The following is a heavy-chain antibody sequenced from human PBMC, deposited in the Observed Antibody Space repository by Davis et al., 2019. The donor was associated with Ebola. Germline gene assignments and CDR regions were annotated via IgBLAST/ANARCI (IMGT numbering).Heavy chain of an antibody. CDR1: GGSISSNY. D-gene: IGHD5-18*01. CDR2: IHYSGST. V-gene: IGHV4-59*01. CDR3: ARGEGGYSYGFFQL. Sequence: PGGSLRLSCTVSGGSISSNYLSWIRQPPGKGLEWIGYIHYSGSTNYNPSLKSRVTISVDTSKKQFSLKLSSVTAADTAVYYCARGEGGYSYGFFQLWGQGTLVTVSS. J-gene: IGHJ1*01.